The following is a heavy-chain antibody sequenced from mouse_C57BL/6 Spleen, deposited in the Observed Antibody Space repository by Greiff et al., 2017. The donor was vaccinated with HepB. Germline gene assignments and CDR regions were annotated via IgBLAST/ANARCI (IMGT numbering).Heavy chain of an antibody. J-gene: IGHJ2*01. Sequence: QVQLKQPGAELVKPGASVKLSCKASGYTFTSYWMHWVTQRPGRGLEWIGRIDPNSGGTKYNEKFKSQATLTVDKPSSTAYMQLSSLTSEDSAVYYCARHYSNYFDYWGQGTTLTVSS. CDR1: GYTFTSYW. CDR3: ARHYSNYFDY. D-gene: IGHD2-5*01. V-gene: IGHV1-72*01. CDR2: IDPNSGGT.